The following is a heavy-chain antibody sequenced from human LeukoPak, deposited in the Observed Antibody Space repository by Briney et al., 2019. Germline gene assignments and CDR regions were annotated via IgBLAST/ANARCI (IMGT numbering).Heavy chain of an antibody. CDR1: GFTFSTHW. CDR3: ARDGYINGWKFGY. J-gene: IGHJ4*02. V-gene: IGHV3-7*01. CDR2: IKQDGSEK. D-gene: IGHD5-18*01. Sequence: PGGSLRLSCTASGFTFSTHWMSWVRQAPGKGLEWVAYIKQDGSEKYYVDSVKGRFTISRDNAKNSLYLQMKSLRAEDTAVYYCARDGYINGWKFGYWGQGALVTVSS.